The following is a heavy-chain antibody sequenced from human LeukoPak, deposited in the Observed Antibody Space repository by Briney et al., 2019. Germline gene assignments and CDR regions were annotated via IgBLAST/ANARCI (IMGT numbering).Heavy chain of an antibody. Sequence: GGSLRLSCAASGFTFSNYSMNWVRQAPGKGLEWVSYISSGSRTIYYADSVKGRFTISRDNSKNTLFLQMNSLRAEDTAVYYCAKTGGITSSYWGQGTLVTVSS. V-gene: IGHV3-48*01. J-gene: IGHJ4*02. D-gene: IGHD3-10*01. CDR3: AKTGGITSSY. CDR2: ISSGSRTI. CDR1: GFTFSNYS.